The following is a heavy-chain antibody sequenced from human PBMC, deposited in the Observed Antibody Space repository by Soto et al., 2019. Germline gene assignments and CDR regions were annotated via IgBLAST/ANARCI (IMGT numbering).Heavy chain of an antibody. CDR1: GDTFTFYS. D-gene: IGHD3-10*01. CDR2: INPILSMS. Sequence: QVQLVQSGAEVKKPGSSVRVSCKASGDTFTFYSINWVRQAPGLGLEWMGRINPILSMSNYAQRFQGRVTMTADKSTSTAYMDLSILRSDDTAMYYCASSYGSGYRACDYWGQGALVTVSS. J-gene: IGHJ4*02. V-gene: IGHV1-69*02. CDR3: ASSYGSGYRACDY.